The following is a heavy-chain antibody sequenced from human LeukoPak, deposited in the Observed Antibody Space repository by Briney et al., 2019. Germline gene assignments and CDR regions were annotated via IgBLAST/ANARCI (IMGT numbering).Heavy chain of an antibody. CDR2: IIPIFGTA. D-gene: IGHD4-17*01. J-gene: IGHJ4*02. CDR3: ARPELAGGDYGLDY. V-gene: IGHV1-69*13. CDR1: GGTFSSYA. Sequence: SVKVSCKASGGTFSSYAISWVRQAPGQGLEWMGGIIPIFGTANYAQKFQGRVTITADESTSTGYMELRNLRSEDTAVYYCARPELAGGDYGLDYWGQGTLVTVSS.